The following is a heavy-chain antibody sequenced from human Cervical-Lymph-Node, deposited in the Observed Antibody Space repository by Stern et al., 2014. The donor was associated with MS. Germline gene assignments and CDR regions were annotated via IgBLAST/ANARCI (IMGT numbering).Heavy chain of an antibody. Sequence: QLQLQESGPGLMKPSETLSLTCIVSGGSIRTFSWSWIRQPPGRGLEWIGCLYYNGSTTYNPSLKSRVTMSVDTSKSQLSLRLHSVTAADTAVYYCARHSVGVKDFDSWGQGTLVTVSS. CDR2: LYYNGST. V-gene: IGHV4-59*01. CDR1: GGSIRTFS. D-gene: IGHD3-10*01. J-gene: IGHJ4*02. CDR3: ARHSVGVKDFDS.